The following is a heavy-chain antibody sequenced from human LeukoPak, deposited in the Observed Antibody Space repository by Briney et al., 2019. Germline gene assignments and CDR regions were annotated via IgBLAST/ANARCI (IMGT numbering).Heavy chain of an antibody. CDR3: AKLGTTSVTTGY. CDR2: IRSDGSNK. J-gene: IGHJ4*02. Sequence: GGSLRLSCAGSGFSFSSYGMHWVRQAPGKGLEWMAFIRSDGSNKYYADSVKGRFTISRDNSKNTLYLQMNSLRGEDTAVYYCAKLGTTSVTTGYWGQGTLVTVSS. V-gene: IGHV3-30*02. D-gene: IGHD4-17*01. CDR1: GFSFSSYG.